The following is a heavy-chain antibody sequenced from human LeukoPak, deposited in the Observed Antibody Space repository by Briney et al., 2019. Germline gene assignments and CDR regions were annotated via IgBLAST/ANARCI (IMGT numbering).Heavy chain of an antibody. Sequence: SETLSLTCAVYGGSFSGYYWSWIRQPPGKGLEWIGEINHSGSTNYNPSLKSRATISVDTSKNQFSLKLSSVTAADTAVYYCARVLSYGLYYFDYWGQGTLVTVSS. CDR1: GGSFSGYY. J-gene: IGHJ4*02. CDR3: ARVLSYGLYYFDY. D-gene: IGHD5-18*01. CDR2: INHSGST. V-gene: IGHV4-34*01.